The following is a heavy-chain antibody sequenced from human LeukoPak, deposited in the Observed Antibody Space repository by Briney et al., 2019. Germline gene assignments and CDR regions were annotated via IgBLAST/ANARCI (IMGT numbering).Heavy chain of an antibody. J-gene: IGHJ3*02. CDR2: VRYDGSNK. CDR3: AKDSRSSPGRNAFDI. D-gene: IGHD6-13*01. Sequence: PGGSLRLSCAASGFTFSSYGMHWVRQAPGKGLEWVAFVRYDGSNKYYADSVKGRFTISRDNSKNTLYLQMNSLRAEDTAVYYCAKDSRSSPGRNAFDIWGQGTMVTVSS. CDR1: GFTFSSYG. V-gene: IGHV3-30*02.